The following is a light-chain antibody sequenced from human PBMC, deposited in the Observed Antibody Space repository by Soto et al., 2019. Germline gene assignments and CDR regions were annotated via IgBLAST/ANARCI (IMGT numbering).Light chain of an antibody. CDR1: QSVSSN. Sequence: EIVMTQSPATLSVSPGERATLSCRAGQSVSSNLAWYQQKPGQAPRLLIYGASTRATGTPARFSGSGSGTEFTLTISSLQSEDFAVYYCQQYNNWPQTFGQGTKVDI. CDR2: GAS. CDR3: QQYNNWPQT. V-gene: IGKV3-15*01. J-gene: IGKJ1*01.